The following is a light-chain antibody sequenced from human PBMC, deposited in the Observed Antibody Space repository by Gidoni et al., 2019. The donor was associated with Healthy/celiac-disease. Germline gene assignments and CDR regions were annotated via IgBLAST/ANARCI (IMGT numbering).Light chain of an antibody. Sequence: VLPPSPATLSLSPGERATLSCRASQRVSSYLAWYQQKPGQAPRLLIYDASNRATGIPARFSGSGSGTDFTLTISSLEPEEFAVYYCQQRSNWPPWTFGQGTKVEIK. CDR1: QRVSSY. CDR2: DAS. V-gene: IGKV3-11*01. CDR3: QQRSNWPPWT. J-gene: IGKJ1*01.